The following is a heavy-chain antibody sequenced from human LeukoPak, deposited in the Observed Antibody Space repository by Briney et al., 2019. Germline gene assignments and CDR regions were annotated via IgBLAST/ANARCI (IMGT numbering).Heavy chain of an antibody. J-gene: IGHJ4*02. Sequence: GGSLRLSCAASGFTFSSYAMHWVRQAPGKGLEWVAVISYDGSNKYYADSVKGRFTISRDNSKNTLYLQMNSLRAEDTAVYYCARAGYCSSTSCSYYFDYWGQGTLVTVSS. CDR1: GFTFSSYA. CDR2: ISYDGSNK. CDR3: ARAGYCSSTSCSYYFDY. V-gene: IGHV3-30-3*01. D-gene: IGHD2-2*01.